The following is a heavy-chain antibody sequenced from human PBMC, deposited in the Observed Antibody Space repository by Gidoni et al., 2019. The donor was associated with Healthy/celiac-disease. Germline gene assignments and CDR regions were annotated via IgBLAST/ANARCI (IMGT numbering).Heavy chain of an antibody. Sequence: QVQLQESGPGLVKPSETLSLTCTVSGGSLSSYYWSWIRQPPGKGLEWIGYIYYSGSTNYNPSLKSRVTISVDTSKNQFSLKLSSVTAADTAVYYCARAPPVGKWGDYRGVFDYWGQGTLVTVSS. J-gene: IGHJ4*02. CDR2: IYYSGST. CDR1: GGSLSSYY. V-gene: IGHV4-59*01. CDR3: ARAPPVGKWGDYRGVFDY. D-gene: IGHD4-17*01.